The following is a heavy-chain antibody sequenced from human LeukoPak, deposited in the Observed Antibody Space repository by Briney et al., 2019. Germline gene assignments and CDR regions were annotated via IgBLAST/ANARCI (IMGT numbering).Heavy chain of an antibody. J-gene: IGHJ4*02. V-gene: IGHV4-59*01. CDR2: IYYSGST. CDR1: GGSISSYY. Sequence: SETLSLTCTVSGGSISSYYWSWIRQPPGKGLEWIGYIYYSGSTNYNPSLKSRVTISVDTSKNQFSLKLSSVTAADTAVYYCARVLRWSSGWVVFDYWGQGTLLSVSS. D-gene: IGHD6-19*01. CDR3: ARVLRWSSGWVVFDY.